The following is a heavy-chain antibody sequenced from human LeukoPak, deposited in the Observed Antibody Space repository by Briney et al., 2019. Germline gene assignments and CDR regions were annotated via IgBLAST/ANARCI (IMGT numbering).Heavy chain of an antibody. J-gene: IGHJ3*02. CDR1: GFTFSSYA. V-gene: IGHV3-7*01. D-gene: IGHD6-13*01. CDR3: VREASGGTKGVSGTFDI. CDR2: IKRDGSEK. Sequence: GGSLRLSCAASGFTFSSYAMHWVRQAPGKGLEWVASIKRDGSEKYYVDSVKGRFTISRDNAKNSLYLQMNSLRAEDTAVYHCVREASGGTKGVSGTFDIWGQGTLVTVSS.